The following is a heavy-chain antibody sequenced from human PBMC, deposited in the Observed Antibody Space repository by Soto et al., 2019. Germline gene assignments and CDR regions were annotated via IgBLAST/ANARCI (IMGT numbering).Heavy chain of an antibody. CDR2: ISGSGGST. V-gene: IGHV3-23*01. CDR1: GFTFSSYA. J-gene: IGHJ4*02. D-gene: IGHD2-2*01. Sequence: GGSLRLSCAASGFTFSSYAMSWVRQAPGKGLEWVSAISGSGGSTYYADSVKGRFTTSRDDSKDTLFLQMNSLKTEDTAVYYCTTEPLGYCSSSSCYDYFDCWGQGALVTVSS. CDR3: TTEPLGYCSSSSCYDYFDC.